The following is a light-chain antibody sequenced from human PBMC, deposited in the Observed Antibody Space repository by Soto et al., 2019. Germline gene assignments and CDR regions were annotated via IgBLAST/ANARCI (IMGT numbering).Light chain of an antibody. J-gene: IGKJ1*01. CDR2: AAS. Sequence: DIQMTQSPSSLSASVGDRVTITCRASQSISSYLNWYQQKPGKAPKRLIYAASSLQSGVPSRFSGSGSGTDFTLTISSLQPEDFATYYCQQSYSTPPFGQGTKVAIK. CDR3: QQSYSTPP. V-gene: IGKV1-39*01. CDR1: QSISSY.